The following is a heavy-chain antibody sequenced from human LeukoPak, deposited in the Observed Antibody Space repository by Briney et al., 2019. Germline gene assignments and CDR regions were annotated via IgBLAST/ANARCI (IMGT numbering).Heavy chain of an antibody. J-gene: IGHJ4*02. CDR3: AREPWYYDILTGSTGVWYFDY. D-gene: IGHD3-9*01. CDR1: GYTFTSYG. Sequence: ASVKVSCKASGYTFTSYGIIWVRHAPGQGLVWMGWISAYNGNTNYAQKLQGRVTMTTDTSTSTAYMELRSLRSDDTAVYYCAREPWYYDILTGSTGVWYFDYWGQGTLVTVSS. CDR2: ISAYNGNT. V-gene: IGHV1-18*01.